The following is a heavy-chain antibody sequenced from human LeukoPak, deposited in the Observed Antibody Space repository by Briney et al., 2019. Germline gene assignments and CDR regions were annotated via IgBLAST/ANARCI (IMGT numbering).Heavy chain of an antibody. CDR3: ARRGTGWYNFDS. Sequence: SETLSLTCSVSGGSMSSYHWSWIRQPPGKGLEWIGYIYYSGSANYNPSLKSRVSISVDTSKNQFSLKVGSVTAAYTAVYYCARRGTGWYNFDSWGQGTLVTVSS. CDR1: GGSMSSYH. CDR2: IYYSGSA. D-gene: IGHD6-19*01. J-gene: IGHJ4*02. V-gene: IGHV4-59*08.